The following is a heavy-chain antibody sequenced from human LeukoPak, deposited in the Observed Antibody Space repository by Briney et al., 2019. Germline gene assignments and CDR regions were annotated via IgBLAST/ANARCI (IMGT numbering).Heavy chain of an antibody. D-gene: IGHD6-6*01. V-gene: IGHV4-31*03. CDR2: IYYSGST. Sequence: PSKTLSLNCTVSGWSKSRGGFYWSWIRQHPGKGPEWVGYIYYSGSTYYNPSLKSRVTISVDTSKNQFSLKLSSVTAADTAVYYCARESAARPPVGGFDPWGQGTLVTVSS. J-gene: IGHJ5*02. CDR3: ARESAARPPVGGFDP. CDR1: GWSKSRGGFY.